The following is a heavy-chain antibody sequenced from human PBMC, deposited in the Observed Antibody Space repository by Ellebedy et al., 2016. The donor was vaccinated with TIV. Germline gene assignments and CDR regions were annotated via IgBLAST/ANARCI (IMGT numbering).Heavy chain of an antibody. V-gene: IGHV3-11*01. CDR1: GFTFSGYY. CDR2: ISYSGDLM. CDR3: ARLGVIAAAGASDY. J-gene: IGHJ4*02. Sequence: GESLKISCAASGFTFSGYYMSWFRQAPGQGPEWVSYISYSGDLMYYADSVKGRFTTSRDNAENSLNLQMNSLRAEDTAVYFCARLGVIAAAGASDYWGQGTVVTVSS. D-gene: IGHD6-13*01.